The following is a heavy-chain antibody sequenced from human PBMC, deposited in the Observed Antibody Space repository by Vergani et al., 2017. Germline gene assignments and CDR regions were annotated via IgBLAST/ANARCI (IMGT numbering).Heavy chain of an antibody. CDR1: GGTFSSYA. V-gene: IGHV1-69*04. D-gene: IGHD3-10*01. J-gene: IGHJ5*02. Sequence: QVQLVQSGAEVKKPGSSVKVSCKASGGTFSSYAISWVRQAPGQGLERMGRIIPILGIANYAQKFQGRVTITADKSTSTAYMELSSLRSEDTAVYYCARMDPGIHYDWFDPWGQGTLVTVSS. CDR2: IIPILGIA. CDR3: ARMDPGIHYDWFDP.